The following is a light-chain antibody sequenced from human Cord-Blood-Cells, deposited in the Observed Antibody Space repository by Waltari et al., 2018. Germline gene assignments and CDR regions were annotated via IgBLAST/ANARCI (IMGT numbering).Light chain of an antibody. CDR3: QQRYSTPYT. J-gene: IGKJ2*01. CDR1: QSLSSY. CDR2: AAS. V-gene: IGKV1-39*01. Sequence: IQMTQSPSSLSASVGDRVTITCRASQSLSSYLNWYQQKPGKAPKLLIYAASSLQSGVPSRFSGSGSGTDFTLTISSLQPEDFATDYCQQRYSTPYTFGQRTKLEIK.